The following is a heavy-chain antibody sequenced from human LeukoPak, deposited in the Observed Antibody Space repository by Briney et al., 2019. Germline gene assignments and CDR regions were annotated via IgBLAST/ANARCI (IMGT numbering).Heavy chain of an antibody. CDR1: GGSISSSNW. V-gene: IGHV4-4*02. J-gene: IGHJ4*02. CDR3: ARGEFDGGVYFDY. CDR2: IYRTGST. Sequence: SETLSLTCAVSGGSISSSNWWSWVRQSPGKGLEWIGEIYRTGSTNYNPSLKSRINMSVDKSKNQFSLKLSSVTAADTAVYYCARGEFDGGVYFDYWGQGTLVTVSS. D-gene: IGHD3-16*01.